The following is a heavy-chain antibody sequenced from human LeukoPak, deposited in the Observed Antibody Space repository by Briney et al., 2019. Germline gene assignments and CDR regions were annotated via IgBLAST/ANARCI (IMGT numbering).Heavy chain of an antibody. CDR2: INPNSGGT. J-gene: IGHJ4*02. V-gene: IGHV1-2*02. CDR1: GYTFTGYY. Sequence: ASVKVSCKASGYTFTGYYMHWVRQAPGQGLEWMGWINPNSGGTNYAQKSQGRVTMTRDTSISTAYMELSRLRSDDTAVYYCAREIVKGLLWFGELLPWGQGTLVTVSS. CDR3: AREIVKGLLWFGELLP. D-gene: IGHD3-10*01.